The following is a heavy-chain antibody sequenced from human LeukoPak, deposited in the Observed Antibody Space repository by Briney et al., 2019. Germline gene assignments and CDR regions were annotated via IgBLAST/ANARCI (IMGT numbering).Heavy chain of an antibody. D-gene: IGHD6-13*01. CDR1: GFTFSSYG. Sequence: GRSLRLSCAASGFTFSSYGMHWVRQAPGKGLEWGAVISYDGSNKYYADSVKGRFTISRDNSKNTLYLQMNSLRAEDTAVYYCAKDRGSSSPVDYWGQGTLVTVSS. J-gene: IGHJ4*02. CDR3: AKDRGSSSPVDY. CDR2: ISYDGSNK. V-gene: IGHV3-30*18.